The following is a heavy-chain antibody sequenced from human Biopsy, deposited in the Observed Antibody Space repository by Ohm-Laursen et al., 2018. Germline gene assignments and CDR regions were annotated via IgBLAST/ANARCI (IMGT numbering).Heavy chain of an antibody. V-gene: IGHV2-5*02. Sequence: PTQTLTLACAFSGFSLTSRGEGVGWLRQPPGKAPEWLALIYWDDDKFYNPSLESRLTITKDTSKNQVLLIMTNMDPVDTATYFCVHRRMTPSEFDYWGQGTLATVSS. CDR2: IYWDDDK. J-gene: IGHJ4*02. CDR3: VHRRMTPSEFDY. CDR1: GFSLTSRGEG.